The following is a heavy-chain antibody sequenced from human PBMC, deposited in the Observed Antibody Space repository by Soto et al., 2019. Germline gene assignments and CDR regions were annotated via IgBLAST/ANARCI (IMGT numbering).Heavy chain of an antibody. Sequence: GGSLRLSCAASGFTFSSYAMSWVRQALGKGLEWVSAISGSGGGTYYADTVKGRIIITRDNSKNTLYLQMISQRAEDTAVYSCAKAWMDNARQRYFDHWGQGTLVTISS. J-gene: IGHJ4*02. V-gene: IGHV3-23*01. CDR2: ISGSGGGT. CDR3: AKAWMDNARQRYFDH. CDR1: GFTFSSYA. D-gene: IGHD5-12*01.